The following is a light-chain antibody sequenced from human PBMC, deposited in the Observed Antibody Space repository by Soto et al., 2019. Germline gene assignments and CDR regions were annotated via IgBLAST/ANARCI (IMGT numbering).Light chain of an antibody. CDR1: QDITNY. CDR2: DSY. Sequence: DIQMPHSPSSLSASVGDIVTITCQASQDITNYLNWYQQKPGKPPKLLINDSYNLETGVPSRFSGSGSCTHFSLTINSLQPEEFAPYYCQQYDDLPITFGLGTRLDIK. J-gene: IGKJ5*01. V-gene: IGKV1-33*01. CDR3: QQYDDLPIT.